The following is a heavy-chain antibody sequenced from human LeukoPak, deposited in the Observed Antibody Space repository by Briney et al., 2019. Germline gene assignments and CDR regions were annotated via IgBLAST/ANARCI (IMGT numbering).Heavy chain of an antibody. CDR2: IKQDGSEK. CDR1: GFTFSSYW. V-gene: IGHV3-7*01. J-gene: IGHJ4*02. CDR3: ARGLYYYDSSGYYDY. D-gene: IGHD3-22*01. Sequence: PGGSLRLSCAASGFTFSSYWMSWVRQAPGKGLEGVANIKQDGSEKYYVDSVKGRFTISRDNAKNSLYLQMNSLRAEDTAVYYCARGLYYYDSSGYYDYWGQGTLVTVSS.